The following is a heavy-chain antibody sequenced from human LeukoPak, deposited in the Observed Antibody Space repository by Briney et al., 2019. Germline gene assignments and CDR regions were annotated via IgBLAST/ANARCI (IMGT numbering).Heavy chain of an antibody. V-gene: IGHV4-34*01. J-gene: IGHJ1*01. Sequence: PSETLSLTCAVYGGSFRGYYWSWIPHPPGKWREWMGEINHSGSTNYNPALKRRVTISVDTSKNQFSLKLSSVTAADTAVYCCARGRPSYYSDSSGYSLGYFQHWGEGTLVTVSS. CDR3: ARGRPSYYSDSSGYSLGYFQH. CDR1: GGSFRGYY. D-gene: IGHD3-22*01. CDR2: INHSGST.